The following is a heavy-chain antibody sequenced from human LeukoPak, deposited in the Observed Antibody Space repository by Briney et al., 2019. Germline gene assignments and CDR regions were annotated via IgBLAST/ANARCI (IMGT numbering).Heavy chain of an antibody. J-gene: IGHJ4*02. D-gene: IGHD1-26*01. CDR3: ARDSGSYRGFDY. V-gene: IGHV3-48*03. CDR2: ISSRGSSI. Sequence: AGGSLRLSCAASGFTFSSYEMNWVRQAPGKGLEWISFISSRGSSIYYADSVKGRFTISRDNAKNSLYLQMNSLRAEDTAVYYCARDSGSYRGFDYWGQGTLVTVSS. CDR1: GFTFSSYE.